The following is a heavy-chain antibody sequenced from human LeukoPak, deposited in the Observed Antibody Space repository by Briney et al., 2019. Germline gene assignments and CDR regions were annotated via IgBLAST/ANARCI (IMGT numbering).Heavy chain of an antibody. CDR1: GFTFSSYV. Sequence: GGSLRLSCAASGFTFSSYVHWVRQAPGKGLEWVAIISYDGSNEYYADSVKGRFTISRDNSKNTLYLQMNSLRAEDTAVYYCASEIIFGSFDYWGQGTLVTVSS. CDR2: ISYDGSNE. J-gene: IGHJ4*02. D-gene: IGHD3-3*01. V-gene: IGHV3-30*04. CDR3: ASEIIFGSFDY.